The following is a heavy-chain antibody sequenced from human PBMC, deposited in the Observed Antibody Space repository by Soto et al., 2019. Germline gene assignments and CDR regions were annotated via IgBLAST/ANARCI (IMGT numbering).Heavy chain of an antibody. CDR2: IYYSGST. V-gene: IGHV4-39*01. Sequence: PSETLSLTCTVSGGSISSSSYYWGWIRQPPGKGLEWIGSIYYSGSTYYNPSLKSRVTISVDTSKNQFSLKLSSVTAADTAVYYCARIHTIFGVVIIRWFDPWGQGTLVTVSS. D-gene: IGHD3-3*01. J-gene: IGHJ5*02. CDR3: ARIHTIFGVVIIRWFDP. CDR1: GGSISSSSYY.